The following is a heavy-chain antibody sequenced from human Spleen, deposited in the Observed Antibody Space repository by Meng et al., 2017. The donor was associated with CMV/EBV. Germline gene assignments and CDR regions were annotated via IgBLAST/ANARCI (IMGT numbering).Heavy chain of an antibody. J-gene: IGHJ6*02. CDR1: GYTFTGYY. CDR2: INPNNGGT. CDR3: ARGPTPYDFWSGYYTDYYYYYGMDV. V-gene: IGHV1-2*02. Sequence: ASVKVSCKASGYTFTGYYMHWVRQAPGQGLEWMGWINPNNGGTDYAQKFLGRVTMTRDTSTSTVYMELSSLRSEDTAVYYCARGPTPYDFWSGYYTDYYYYYGMDVWGQGTTVTVSS. D-gene: IGHD3-3*01.